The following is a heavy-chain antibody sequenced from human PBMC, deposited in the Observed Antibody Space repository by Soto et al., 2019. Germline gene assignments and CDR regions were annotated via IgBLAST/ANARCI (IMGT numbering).Heavy chain of an antibody. Sequence: PGESLKISCEGSGFSYSKYKIGWVRQMPGKGLEWMGIINPGDSDTRYSPSFQGQVTISADKSISTAYLQWSSLKASDTAMYYCARLTSYTSAYYYGMDVWGQGTTVTVSS. J-gene: IGHJ6*02. CDR3: ARLTSYTSAYYYGMDV. CDR1: GFSYSKYK. V-gene: IGHV5-51*01. D-gene: IGHD2-2*02. CDR2: INPGDSDT.